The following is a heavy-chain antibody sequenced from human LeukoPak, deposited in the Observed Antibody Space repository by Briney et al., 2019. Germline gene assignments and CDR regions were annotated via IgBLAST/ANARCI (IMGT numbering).Heavy chain of an antibody. Sequence: PGGSLRLSCAASGFTFSYYTMYWVRQAPGKGLEWVSIIGISGGGIHYADSVKGRFTISRDNAKNSLYLQMNSLRAEDTAVYYCARALWELPFLDYWGQGTLVTVSS. CDR2: IGISGGGI. CDR1: GFTFSYYT. CDR3: ARALWELPFLDY. V-gene: IGHV3-21*01. J-gene: IGHJ4*02. D-gene: IGHD1-26*01.